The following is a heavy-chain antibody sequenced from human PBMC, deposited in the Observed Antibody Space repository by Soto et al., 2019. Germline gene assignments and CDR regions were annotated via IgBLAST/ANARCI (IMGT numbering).Heavy chain of an antibody. Sequence: SETLSLTCAVYGGSFSGYYWSWIRQPPGKGLEWIGEINHSGSTNYNPSLKSRVTISVDTSKNQFSLKLSSVTAADTAVYYCARGDSSSWYYYYYGMDVWGQGTTVTVSS. CDR2: INHSGST. CDR1: GGSFSGYY. CDR3: ARGDSSSWYYYYYGMDV. V-gene: IGHV4-34*01. D-gene: IGHD6-13*01. J-gene: IGHJ6*02.